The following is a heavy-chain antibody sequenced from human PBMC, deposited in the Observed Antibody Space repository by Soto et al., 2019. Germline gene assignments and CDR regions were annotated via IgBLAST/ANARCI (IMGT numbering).Heavy chain of an antibody. CDR3: ARDHVVRGVINWFDP. CDR2: IYYSGST. V-gene: IGHV4-61*01. CDR1: GGSVSSGSYY. D-gene: IGHD3-10*01. Sequence: QVQLQESGPGLVKPSETLSLTCTVSGGSVSSGSYYWSWIRQPPGKGLEWIGNIYYSGSTNYNPSLKSRVTISVDTSKNQFSLKLSSVTAADTAVYYCARDHVVRGVINWFDPWGQGTLVTVSS. J-gene: IGHJ5*02.